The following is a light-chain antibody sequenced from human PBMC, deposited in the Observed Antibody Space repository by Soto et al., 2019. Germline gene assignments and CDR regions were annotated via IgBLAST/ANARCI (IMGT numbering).Light chain of an antibody. CDR3: CSSAGRYAYV. V-gene: IGLV2-11*01. J-gene: IGLJ1*01. Sequence: QSVLTQPRSVSGSPGQSVTISCTGTSSDVGGYSYVSWYQQHPGKAPKLMIYDVSKRPSGVPDRFSGSKSGNTASLTISGVQAEDAADYYCCSSAGRYAYVFGTGTKLTVL. CDR2: DVS. CDR1: SSDVGGYSY.